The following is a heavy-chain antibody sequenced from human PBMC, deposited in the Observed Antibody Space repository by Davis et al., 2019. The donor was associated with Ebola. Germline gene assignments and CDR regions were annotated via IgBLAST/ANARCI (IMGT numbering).Heavy chain of an antibody. J-gene: IGHJ4*02. CDR2: IYYSGST. V-gene: IGHV4-39*01. CDR3: ARHRGSGWFVPDY. CDR1: GGSISSNTYS. Sequence: SETLSLTCTVSGGSISSNTYSWGWIRQSPGKGLEWIGTIYYSGSTYYNPSLRRRVTISVDTSKNQLSLKLTSVTAADTAVYYCARHRGSGWFVPDYWGQGALVTVSS. D-gene: IGHD6-19*01.